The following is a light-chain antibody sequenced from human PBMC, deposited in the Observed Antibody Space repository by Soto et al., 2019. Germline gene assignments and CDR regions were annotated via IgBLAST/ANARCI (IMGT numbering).Light chain of an antibody. Sequence: QSALTQPASVSGSPGQSITISCTGTSSDVGGYNYVSWYQQHPGKAPKLMIYDVSNRPSGVSNRFSGAKSGNTASLTISGPQAEDEADYYCSSYTRSSTPYVFGTGTKLTVL. CDR1: SSDVGGYNY. CDR3: SSYTRSSTPYV. J-gene: IGLJ1*01. CDR2: DVS. V-gene: IGLV2-14*01.